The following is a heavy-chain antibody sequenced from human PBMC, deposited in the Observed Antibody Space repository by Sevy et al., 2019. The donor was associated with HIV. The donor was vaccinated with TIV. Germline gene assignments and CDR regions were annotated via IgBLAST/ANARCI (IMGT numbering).Heavy chain of an antibody. V-gene: IGHV4-31*03. J-gene: IGHJ5*02. D-gene: IGHD4-17*01. CDR2: IYYSGST. CDR3: ARDGSDDYGDYNWFDP. Sequence: KQSQTLSLTCTVSGGSISSGGYYWSWIRQHPGKGLEWIGYIYYSGSTYFNPSLKSRVTISVDTSKNQFSLKLSSVTAADTAVYYCARDGSDDYGDYNWFDPWGQGTLVTVSS. CDR1: GGSISSGGYY.